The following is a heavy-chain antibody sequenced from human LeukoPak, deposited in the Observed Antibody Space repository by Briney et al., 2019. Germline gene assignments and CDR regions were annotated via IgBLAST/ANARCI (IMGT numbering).Heavy chain of an antibody. CDR1: GFTFSSHA. Sequence: GGSLRLSWSASGFTFSSHAMNWVRQAPGKGLEWVSGIGAGGTFTYYADSVKGRFTISRDNSRNTLYLQMNSLRADDTAVYYCAKDLDYTTCGYYFDYWGQGTLVTVSS. D-gene: IGHD4-11*01. CDR2: IGAGGTFT. CDR3: AKDLDYTTCGYYFDY. J-gene: IGHJ4*02. V-gene: IGHV3-23*01.